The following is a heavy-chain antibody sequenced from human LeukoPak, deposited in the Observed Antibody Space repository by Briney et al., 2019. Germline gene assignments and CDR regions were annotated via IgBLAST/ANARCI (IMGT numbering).Heavy chain of an antibody. J-gene: IGHJ4*02. CDR1: GFTFSSYA. CDR3: SKDQRGYTSGWSYFDD. D-gene: IGHD6-19*01. CDR2: VSGSGGSA. Sequence: GGSLRLSCAASGFTFSSYAMTWVRQAPGKGLEWVSAVSGSGGSAYSADSVKGRFTISRDNSKSTLYLQMNSLRAEDTAVYYCSKDQRGYTSGWSYFDDWGQGSLVTVSS. V-gene: IGHV3-23*01.